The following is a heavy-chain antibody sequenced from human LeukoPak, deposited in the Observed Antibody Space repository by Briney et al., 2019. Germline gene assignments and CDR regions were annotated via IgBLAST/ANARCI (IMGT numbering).Heavy chain of an antibody. V-gene: IGHV3-30*02. CDR2: IRFDGSNK. D-gene: IGHD2-15*01. CDR3: AKVRLGYCSGGSCSRGGTSMDV. Sequence: GGSLRLSCAASGFTFSSYAMRWVRQAPGKGLEWVAFIRFDGSNKYYADSVKGRFTISRDNSKNTLYLQMNSLRAEDTAVYYCAKVRLGYCSGGSCSRGGTSMDVWGRGTTVTISS. CDR1: GFTFSSYA. J-gene: IGHJ6*03.